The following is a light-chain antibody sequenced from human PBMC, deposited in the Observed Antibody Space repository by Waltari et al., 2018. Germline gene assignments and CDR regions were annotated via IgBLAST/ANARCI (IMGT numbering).Light chain of an antibody. V-gene: IGKV3-11*01. CDR2: DAS. Sequence: EIVLTQSPATLALSPGERATLSCRASQSVDTYLPWYQHKPGQVPRLLIYDASNRATGIPARFSGSGSGADFTLIISSLEPEDFAVYYCHQRSNWPLTFGGGTKVEIK. J-gene: IGKJ4*01. CDR1: QSVDTY. CDR3: HQRSNWPLT.